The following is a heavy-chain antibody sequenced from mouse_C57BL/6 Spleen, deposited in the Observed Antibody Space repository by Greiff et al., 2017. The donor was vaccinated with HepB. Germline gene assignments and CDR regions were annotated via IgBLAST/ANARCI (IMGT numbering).Heavy chain of an antibody. CDR2: ISSGSSTI. D-gene: IGHD2-1*01. CDR3: VTGNPCWFAY. CDR1: GFTFSDYG. J-gene: IGHJ3*01. V-gene: IGHV5-17*01. Sequence: EVMLVESGGGLVKPGGSLKLSCAASGFTFSDYGMHWVRQAPEKGLEWVAYISSGSSTIYYADTVKGRFPISRDNAKNTLFLQMTSLRSEDTAMYYCVTGNPCWFAYWGQVTLVTVSA.